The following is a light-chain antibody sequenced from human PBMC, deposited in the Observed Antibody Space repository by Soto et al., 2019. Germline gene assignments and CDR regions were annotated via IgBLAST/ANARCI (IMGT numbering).Light chain of an antibody. CDR3: MQTLKFWT. J-gene: IGKJ1*01. Sequence: DIVMTQTPLSLSVTPGQPASISCKSSQSLLHTDGKTYLYWYLQKPGQSPQLLIYLTSNRASGVPDRFSGSGSGTDFTLRISSVEAEDVGVYYCMQTLKFWTFGQGTKVDIK. CDR1: QSLLHTDGKTY. CDR2: LTS. V-gene: IGKV2-28*01.